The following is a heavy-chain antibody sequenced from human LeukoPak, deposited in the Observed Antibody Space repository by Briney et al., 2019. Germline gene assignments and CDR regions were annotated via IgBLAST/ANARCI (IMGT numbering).Heavy chain of an antibody. Sequence: PGGSLRLSCAASGFTFRNYVIHWVRQAPGKGLEWVAVTSSDLNVKLYADSVKGRFTISRDNSRSTLYLQMNSLRPEDTAIYYCARDKVDTAMVTPLRYWGQGTLVTVSS. CDR1: GFTFRNYV. CDR2: TSSDLNVK. CDR3: ARDKVDTAMVTPLRY. D-gene: IGHD5-18*01. V-gene: IGHV3-30-3*01. J-gene: IGHJ4*02.